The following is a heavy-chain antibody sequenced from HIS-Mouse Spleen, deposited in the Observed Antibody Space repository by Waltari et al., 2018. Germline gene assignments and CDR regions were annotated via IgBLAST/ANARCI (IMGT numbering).Heavy chain of an antibody. D-gene: IGHD6-6*01. J-gene: IGHJ4*02. CDR2: ISYDGSNK. V-gene: IGHV3-30-3*01. CDR1: GFPCSSFA. Sequence: QVQLVESGGGVVQPGRSLRLSWAAFGFPCSSFAMHWVRLAPGKGLEWVAVISYDGSNKYYADSVKGRFTISRDNSKNTLYLQMNSLRAEDTAVYYCASHHIAALDYWGQGTLVTVSS. CDR3: ASHHIAALDY.